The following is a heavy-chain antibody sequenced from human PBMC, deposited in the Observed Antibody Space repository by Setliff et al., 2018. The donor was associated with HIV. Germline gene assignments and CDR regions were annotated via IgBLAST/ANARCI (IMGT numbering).Heavy chain of an antibody. CDR3: ASTWSRVPYYLMDV. Sequence: SVKVSCKASGGTFRNYALSWVRQAPGQGLEWMGGIIPMPGTANYAPKFQGRVTMTRDTSINTAYMELSSLTSDDTAVYYCASTWSRVPYYLMDVWGQGTTVTVSS. D-gene: IGHD2-8*02. V-gene: IGHV1-69*10. CDR2: IIPMPGTA. J-gene: IGHJ6*02. CDR1: GGTFRNYA.